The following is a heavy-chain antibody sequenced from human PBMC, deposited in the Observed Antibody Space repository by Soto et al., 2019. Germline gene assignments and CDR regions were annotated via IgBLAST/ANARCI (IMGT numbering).Heavy chain of an antibody. J-gene: IGHJ4*02. CDR2: VYYTGST. V-gene: IGHV4-59*01. Sequence: QVQLQESGPGLVKPSETLSLTCSVSGGSISGSYWSWIPQSPGKGLEWLGYVYYTGSTNYSPSLRSRVSISVDTSKNEFSLRLSSVTAADTAVYFCARSVAVPGAHIDYWGQGTQVTVSS. CDR3: ARSVAVPGAHIDY. CDR1: GGSISGSY. D-gene: IGHD6-19*01.